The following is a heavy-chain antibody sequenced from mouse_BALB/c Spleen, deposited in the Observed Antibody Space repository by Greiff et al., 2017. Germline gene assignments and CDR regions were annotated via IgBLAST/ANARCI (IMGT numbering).Heavy chain of an antibody. D-gene: IGHD1-2*01. CDR1: GYTFTSYW. Sequence: VQLQQSGAELVKPGASVKLSCKASGYTFTSYWMHWVKQRPGQGLEWIGEIDPSDSYTNYNQKFKGKATLTVDKSSSTAYMQLSSLTSEDSAVYYCARTIYYGYVPFDYWGQGTTLTVSS. V-gene: IGHV1-69*02. CDR3: ARTIYYGYVPFDY. J-gene: IGHJ2*01. CDR2: IDPSDSYT.